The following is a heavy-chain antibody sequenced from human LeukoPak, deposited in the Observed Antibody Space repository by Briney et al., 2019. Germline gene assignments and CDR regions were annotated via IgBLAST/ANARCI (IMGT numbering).Heavy chain of an antibody. V-gene: IGHV4-4*07. Sequence: KPSETLSLTCIPSGDSINSYPWNWIRHPAGKGLEWIGRTFATGSTNYNPSFQGRVTLSIDTSKRQSSMKLSSVTAADTAVYYCARRVSEGGGPLRSGDNWLDPWGQGSLVTVSS. CDR3: ARRVSEGGGPLRSGDNWLDP. CDR2: TFATGST. CDR1: GDSINSYP. J-gene: IGHJ5*02. D-gene: IGHD3-3*01.